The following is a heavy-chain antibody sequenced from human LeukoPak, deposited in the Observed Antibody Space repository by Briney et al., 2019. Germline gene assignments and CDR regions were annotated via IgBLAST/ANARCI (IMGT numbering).Heavy chain of an antibody. CDR2: IYYSGST. V-gene: IGHV4-39*01. Sequence: SETLSLTCTVPGGSISSGNYYWNWIRQPPGKGLEWIGSIYYSGSTYYNPSLKSRVTVSVDTSKNQFSLKLSSVTATDTAVYYCARSGTYYRTFDFWGQGTLVTVSS. D-gene: IGHD1-26*01. CDR1: GGSISSGNYY. J-gene: IGHJ4*02. CDR3: ARSGTYYRTFDF.